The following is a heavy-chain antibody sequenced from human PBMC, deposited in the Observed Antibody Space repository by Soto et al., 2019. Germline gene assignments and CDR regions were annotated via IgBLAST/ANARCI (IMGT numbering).Heavy chain of an antibody. CDR2: ILSKAGNYAT. CDR3: IRGGSSYYYDY. J-gene: IGHJ4*02. CDR1: GVIFSGSA. V-gene: IGHV3-73*01. Sequence: EVQLVESGGGLVQPGGSLKLSCAASGVIFSGSAVHWVRQASGKGLEWVGRILSKAGNYATAYPASMKGRFTISRDDSESTAFLQMNSLKTEHTAVHYYIRGGSSYYYDYWGQGTLIAVSS.